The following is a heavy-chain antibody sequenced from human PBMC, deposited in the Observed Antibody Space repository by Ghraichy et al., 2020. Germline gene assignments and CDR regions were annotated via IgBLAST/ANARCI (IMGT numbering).Heavy chain of an antibody. CDR2: VDNDGSST. CDR1: GFTFRSYW. CDR3: ARGALFHAFDI. V-gene: IGHV3-74*01. Sequence: LSLTCAASGFTFRSYWIHWVRQVPGKGLMWLSRVDNDGSSTVYADSVRGRFTISRDNAENMVYLQMNSLRADDTAVYYCARGALFHAFDIWGPGTMVTVSS. J-gene: IGHJ3*02.